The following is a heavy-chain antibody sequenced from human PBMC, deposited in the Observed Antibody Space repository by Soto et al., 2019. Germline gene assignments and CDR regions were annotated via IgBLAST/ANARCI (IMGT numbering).Heavy chain of an antibody. J-gene: IGHJ4*02. CDR3: SRGGGSLNS. CDR2: INSGSSHV. CDR1: GFTFSTSA. V-gene: IGHV3-21*02. Sequence: DVQLVESGGGLVKPGGSLRLSCEASGFTFSTSAMHWVRQAPGKGLEWVASINSGSSHVKYADSVKGGFTISRDNANNSLARHRNSVRVSATDRYYCSRGGGSLNSGGQGTLGTVTS. D-gene: IGHD2-15*01.